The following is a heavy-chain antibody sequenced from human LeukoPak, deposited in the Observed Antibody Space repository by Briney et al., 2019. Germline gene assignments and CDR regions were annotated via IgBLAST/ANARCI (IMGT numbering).Heavy chain of an antibody. CDR1: GFTVSSNY. J-gene: IGHJ6*02. V-gene: IGHV3-48*01. CDR3: ARRLSGSGSYYRGYYYYGMDV. CDR2: ISSSSSSTI. D-gene: IGHD3-10*01. Sequence: PGGSLRLSCAASGFTVSSNYMSWVRQAPGKGLEWVSYISSSSSSTIYYADSVKGRFTISRDNAKNSLYLQMNSLRAEDTAVYYCARRLSGSGSYYRGYYYYGMDVWGQGTTVTVSS.